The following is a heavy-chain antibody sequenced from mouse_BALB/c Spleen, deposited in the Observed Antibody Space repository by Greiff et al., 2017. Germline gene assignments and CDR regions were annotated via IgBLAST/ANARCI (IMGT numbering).Heavy chain of an antibody. Sequence: VQLKESGPGLVKPSQSLSLTCSVTGYSITSGYYWNWIRQFPGNKLEWMGYISYDGSNNYNPSLNNRISITRDTSKNQFFLKLNSVTTEDTATYYCARGYGYDWYFDVWGAGTTVTVSS. D-gene: IGHD1-2*01. CDR2: ISYDGSN. CDR1: GYSITSGYY. V-gene: IGHV3-6*02. J-gene: IGHJ1*01. CDR3: ARGYGYDWYFDV.